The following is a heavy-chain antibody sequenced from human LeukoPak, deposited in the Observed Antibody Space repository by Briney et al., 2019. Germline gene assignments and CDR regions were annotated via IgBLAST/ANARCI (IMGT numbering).Heavy chain of an antibody. CDR2: ISAYNGNT. CDR3: ARLAARPGVDWFDP. V-gene: IGHV1-18*01. D-gene: IGHD6-6*01. Sequence: ASVKVSCKASGYTFTSYGISWVRQAPGQGLEWMGWISAYNGNTNYAQKLQGRVTTTTDTSTSTAYMELRSLRSDDTAVYYCARLAARPGVDWFDPWGQGTLVTVSS. J-gene: IGHJ5*02. CDR1: GYTFTSYG.